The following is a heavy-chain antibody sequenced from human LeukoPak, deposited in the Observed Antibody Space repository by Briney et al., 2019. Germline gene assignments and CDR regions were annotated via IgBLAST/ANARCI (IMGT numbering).Heavy chain of an antibody. CDR3: ARDREYYGSGSYYMPYNWFDP. J-gene: IGHJ5*02. V-gene: IGHV3-74*01. CDR1: GFTFSSYW. CDR2: INSDGSST. Sequence: GGSLRLSCAASGFTFSSYWMHWVRQAPGKGLVWVSRINSDGSSTSYADSVKGRFTISRDNAKNTLYLQMNSLRAEDTAVYYCARDREYYGSGSYYMPYNWFDPWGQGTLVTVSS. D-gene: IGHD3-10*01.